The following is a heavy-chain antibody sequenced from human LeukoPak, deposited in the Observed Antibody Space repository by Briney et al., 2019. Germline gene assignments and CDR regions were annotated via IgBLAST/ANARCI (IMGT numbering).Heavy chain of an antibody. CDR3: AKTRPLDSSSWSHGDY. D-gene: IGHD6-13*01. V-gene: IGHV3-23*01. Sequence: GGSLRLSCAASGFTFSDYYMSWIRQAPGKGLEWVSAISGSGDSTYYGDSVKGRFTISRDNSKNTLYLQMNSLRAEDTAVYYCAKTRPLDSSSWSHGDYWGQGTLVTVSS. CDR2: ISGSGDST. CDR1: GFTFSDYY. J-gene: IGHJ4*02.